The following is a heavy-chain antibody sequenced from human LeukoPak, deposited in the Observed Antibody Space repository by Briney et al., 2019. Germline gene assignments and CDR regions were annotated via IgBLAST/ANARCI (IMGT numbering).Heavy chain of an antibody. CDR2: ISGSGGST. V-gene: IGHV3-23*01. J-gene: IGHJ4*02. CDR3: AKVVVGSNYYFDY. Sequence: GGSLRLSCAASGFTFSSYAMSWVRQAPGKGLEWVSAISGSGGSTYYADSVKGRFTISRDNSKNSLYLQMNNLRAEDTAVYYCAKVVVGSNYYFDYWGQGTLATVSS. D-gene: IGHD2-15*01. CDR1: GFTFSSYA.